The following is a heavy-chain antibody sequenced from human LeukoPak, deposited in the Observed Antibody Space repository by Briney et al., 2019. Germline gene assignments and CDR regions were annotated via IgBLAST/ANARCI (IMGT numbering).Heavy chain of an antibody. CDR2: INHSGST. Sequence: TSETLSLTCAVYGGSFSGYYWSWIRQPQRKGLEWVGEINHSGSTNYNPSLMSRVTISVDTSKNQFSLKLSSVTAADTAVYYCARDDCSGGSCYVAYWGQGTLVTVSS. CDR1: GGSFSGYY. D-gene: IGHD2-15*01. V-gene: IGHV4-34*01. J-gene: IGHJ4*02. CDR3: ARDDCSGGSCYVAY.